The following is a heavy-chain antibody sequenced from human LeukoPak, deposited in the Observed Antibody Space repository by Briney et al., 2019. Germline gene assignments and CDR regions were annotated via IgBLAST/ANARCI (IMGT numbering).Heavy chain of an antibody. CDR3: ARDGFFAYDSSGYYSESYYYGMDV. CDR2: IKQDGSEK. J-gene: IGHJ6*02. V-gene: IGHV3-7*03. Sequence: PGGSLRLSCAASGFTFSSYWMSWVRQAPGKGLEWVANIKQDGSEKYYVDSVKGRFTISRDNAKNSLYLQMNSLRAEDTAVYYCARDGFFAYDSSGYYSESYYYGMDVWGQGTTVTVSS. CDR1: GFTFSSYW. D-gene: IGHD3-22*01.